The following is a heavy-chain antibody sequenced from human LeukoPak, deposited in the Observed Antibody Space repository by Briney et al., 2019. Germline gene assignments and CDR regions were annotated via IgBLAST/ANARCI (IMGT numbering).Heavy chain of an antibody. Sequence: GGSLRLSCAASRFTFSNYAMNWVRQAPGKGLEWVSTISGSGGSTFYADSVKGRFTISRDNSKNTLYLQMNSLGAEDTAVYYCARSPILGATRSFDCWGQGTLVTVSS. J-gene: IGHJ4*02. V-gene: IGHV3-23*01. D-gene: IGHD1-26*01. CDR2: ISGSGGST. CDR3: ARSPILGATRSFDC. CDR1: RFTFSNYA.